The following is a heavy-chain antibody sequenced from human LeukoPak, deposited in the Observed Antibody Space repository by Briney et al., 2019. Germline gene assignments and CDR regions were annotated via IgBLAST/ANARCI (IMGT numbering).Heavy chain of an antibody. Sequence: SETLSLTCTVSGGSVSSYYWTWIRQPPGKGLEFIGYLYYTGNANYNPSLESRVTISEDTSRKQISLKLTSVTAADTAVYFCARLGSYHDFWGQGALVTVSS. CDR1: GGSVSSYY. CDR3: ARLGSYHDF. V-gene: IGHV4-59*08. D-gene: IGHD1-26*01. CDR2: LYYTGNA. J-gene: IGHJ4*02.